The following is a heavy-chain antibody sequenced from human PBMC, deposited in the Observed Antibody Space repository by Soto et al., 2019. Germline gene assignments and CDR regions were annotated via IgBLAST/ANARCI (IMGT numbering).Heavy chain of an antibody. J-gene: IGHJ6*03. CDR1: GGSISSSSYY. Sequence: SETLSLTCTVSGGSISSSSYYWGWIRQPPGKGLEWIGSIYYSGSTYYNPSLKSRVTISVDTSKNQFSLKLSSVTAADTAVYYCARRLNDYGENAYYYYYMDVWGKGTTVTVSS. CDR2: IYYSGST. V-gene: IGHV4-39*01. CDR3: ARRLNDYGENAYYYYYMDV. D-gene: IGHD4-17*01.